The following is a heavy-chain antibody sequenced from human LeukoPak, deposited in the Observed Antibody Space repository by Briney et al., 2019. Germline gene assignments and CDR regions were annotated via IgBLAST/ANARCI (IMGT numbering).Heavy chain of an antibody. CDR1: GFNFNNYG. D-gene: IGHD2-2*01. J-gene: IGHJ6*03. Sequence: GGSLRLSCQASGFNFNNYGLHWVRQAPGKGLEWVTFINYDGSNKYDADSVKGRFTISRDNSKNTLYLQMNSLRVEDTAMYYCAKDEVVPSYYYMDVWGKGTTVTVSS. CDR2: INYDGSNK. V-gene: IGHV3-30*02. CDR3: AKDEVVPSYYYMDV.